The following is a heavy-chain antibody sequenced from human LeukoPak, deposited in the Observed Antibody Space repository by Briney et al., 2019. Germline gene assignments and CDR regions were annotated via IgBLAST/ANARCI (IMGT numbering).Heavy chain of an antibody. D-gene: IGHD3-3*01. CDR3: ARVEITIFGAAYYMDV. CDR2: INPNSGGT. CDR1: GYTFTGYY. V-gene: IGHV1-2*02. Sequence: ASLKVSCKASGYTFTGYYMHWVRQAPGQGLEWMGWINPNSGGTNYAQKFEGRVTMTRDTSISTAYMELSRLRSDDTAVYYCARVEITIFGAAYYMDVWGKGTTVTVSS. J-gene: IGHJ6*03.